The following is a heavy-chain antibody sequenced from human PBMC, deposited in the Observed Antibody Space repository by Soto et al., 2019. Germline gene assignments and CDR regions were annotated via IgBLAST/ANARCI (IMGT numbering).Heavy chain of an antibody. Sequence: PVGSLRLSCAASGFTFSDYYMSWIRQAPGKGLEWVSYISSSSSYTNYADSVKGRFTISRDNAKNSLYLQMNSLRAEDTAVYYCARDRLGYCSGGSCGGIDYWGQGTLVTVSS. J-gene: IGHJ4*02. CDR2: ISSSSSYT. D-gene: IGHD2-15*01. CDR1: GFTFSDYY. V-gene: IGHV3-11*06. CDR3: ARDRLGYCSGGSCGGIDY.